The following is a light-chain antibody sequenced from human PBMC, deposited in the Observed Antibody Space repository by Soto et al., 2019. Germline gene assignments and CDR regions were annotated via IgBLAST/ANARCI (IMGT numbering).Light chain of an antibody. V-gene: IGKV3-20*01. J-gene: IGKJ3*01. CDR2: GAS. CDR1: QTVSSSY. Sequence: EIVLTQSPGTLSLSPGVRATLSCRASQTVSSSYLAWYQHKPGQAPRLLIYGASSRATGIPDRFSGSGSGTDFTRTISRLEPEDFAVYYCQRYGSSPFTFGPGTNVDIK. CDR3: QRYGSSPFT.